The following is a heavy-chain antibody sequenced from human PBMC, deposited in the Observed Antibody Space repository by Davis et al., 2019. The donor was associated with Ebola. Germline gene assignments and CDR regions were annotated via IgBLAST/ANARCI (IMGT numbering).Heavy chain of an antibody. CDR3: AKGLSGYCSTTSCYPGWFDA. CDR1: GFIFSNYA. J-gene: IGHJ5*02. CDR2: ISVTGADI. V-gene: IGHV3-23*01. D-gene: IGHD2-2*01. Sequence: PGGSLRLSCAASGFIFSNYAMSWVRQAPGGGLEWVAGISVTGADIKYADSVRGRFSISGDNSKNTLYLQMDSLRAEDTAIYYCAKGLSGYCSTTSCYPGWFDAWGQGTLVTVSP.